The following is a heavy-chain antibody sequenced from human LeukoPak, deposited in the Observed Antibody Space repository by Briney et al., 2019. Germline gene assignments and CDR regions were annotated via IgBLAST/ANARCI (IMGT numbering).Heavy chain of an antibody. V-gene: IGHV4-34*01. CDR3: ARGPRITMVRGAMTYYFDY. CDR2: INHSGST. Sequence: PSETLSLTCAVYGGSFSGYYWSWIRQPPGKGLEWIGEINHSGSTNYNPSLKSRVTISVDTSKNQFSLKLSSVTAADTAVYYCARGPRITMVRGAMTYYFDYWGQGTLVTVSS. CDR1: GGSFSGYY. D-gene: IGHD3-10*01. J-gene: IGHJ4*02.